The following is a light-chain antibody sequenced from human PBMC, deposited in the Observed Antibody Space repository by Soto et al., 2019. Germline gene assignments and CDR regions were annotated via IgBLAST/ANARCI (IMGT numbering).Light chain of an antibody. CDR2: LAS. Sequence: IVMTQSPLSLPVTPGEPASISCRSSQSLLHSNGYNYLDWYVQRPGQSPQLLLYLASSRAAGVPDRFSGSGSGTDFTLKISRVEAEDVAVYYCMQALQTPPSFGQGTKLEIK. CDR3: MQALQTPPS. J-gene: IGKJ2*01. CDR1: QSLLHSNGYNY. V-gene: IGKV2-28*01.